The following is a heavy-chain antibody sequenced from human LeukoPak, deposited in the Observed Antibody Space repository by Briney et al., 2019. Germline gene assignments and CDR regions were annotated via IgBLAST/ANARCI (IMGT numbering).Heavy chain of an antibody. Sequence: GGSLRLSCAASGFTFNNFGMHWVRQAPGKGLEWVSFIGYEGVHKYYADSVKGRFTISRDNSKNTLYLQMNSLRAEDTAVYYCARGGYYDFWSGYYLGDYWGQGTLVTVSS. D-gene: IGHD3-3*01. CDR2: IGYEGVHK. CDR3: ARGGYYDFWSGYYLGDY. J-gene: IGHJ4*02. V-gene: IGHV3-30*02. CDR1: GFTFNNFG.